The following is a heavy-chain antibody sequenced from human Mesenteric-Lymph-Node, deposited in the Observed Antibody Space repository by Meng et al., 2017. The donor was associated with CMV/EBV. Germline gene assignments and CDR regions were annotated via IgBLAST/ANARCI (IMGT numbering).Heavy chain of an antibody. J-gene: IGHJ3*02. V-gene: IGHV3-74*01. Sequence: GESLKISCAASGSTFSSYWMHWVRKDPGKGLVWVARINGDGSSTAYADSVKGRFTISRDNAKNSLYLQMNSLRAEDTAVYYCARDYWATGGSYIAFDIWGQGTMVTVSS. CDR1: GSTFSSYW. D-gene: IGHD1-26*01. CDR3: ARDYWATGGSYIAFDI. CDR2: INGDGSST.